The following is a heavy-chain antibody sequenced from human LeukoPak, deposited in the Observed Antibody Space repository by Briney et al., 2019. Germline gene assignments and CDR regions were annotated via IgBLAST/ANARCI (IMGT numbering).Heavy chain of an antibody. CDR1: GFIFSSYD. CDR3: ARDRHIAAAGYYFDY. V-gene: IGHV3-30*19. D-gene: IGHD6-25*01. J-gene: IGHJ4*02. CDR2: IADDGKDK. Sequence: PGGSLRLSCAASGFIFSSYDMHWVRQAPGKGLEWVAVIADDGKDKHYVESVKGRFTISRDNSKNTLYLQMNSLRVEDTAVYYCARDRHIAAAGYYFDYWGQGTLVTVSS.